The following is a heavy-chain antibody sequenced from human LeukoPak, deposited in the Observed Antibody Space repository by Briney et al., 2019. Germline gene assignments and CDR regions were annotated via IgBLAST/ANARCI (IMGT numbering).Heavy chain of an antibody. V-gene: IGHV5-51*01. CDR1: GYGFSSYW. D-gene: IGHD4-23*01. CDR2: ICPGDSDT. CDR3: ARHTTVGGSLRFDY. J-gene: IGHJ4*02. Sequence: GESLKISCKGSGYGFSSYWIGWVRQMPGEGLEYMGIICPGDSDTRYSQSFQGQVTISADKSITTAYLQWSSLKASDTAMYYCARHTTVGGSLRFDYWGQGTLVSVSS.